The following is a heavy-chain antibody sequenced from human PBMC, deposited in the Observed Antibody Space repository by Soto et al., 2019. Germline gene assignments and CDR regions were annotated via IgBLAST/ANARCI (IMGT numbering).Heavy chain of an antibody. Sequence: SETLSLTCTVSGGSISSYYWSWIRQPPGKGLEWIGYIYYSGSTNYNPSLKSRVTISVDTSKNQFSLKLSSVTAADTAVYYCAREYDYIWGSYRRERNVDAFDIWGQGTMVTVSS. CDR1: GGSISSYY. V-gene: IGHV4-59*01. CDR2: IYYSGST. CDR3: AREYDYIWGSYRRERNVDAFDI. D-gene: IGHD3-16*02. J-gene: IGHJ3*02.